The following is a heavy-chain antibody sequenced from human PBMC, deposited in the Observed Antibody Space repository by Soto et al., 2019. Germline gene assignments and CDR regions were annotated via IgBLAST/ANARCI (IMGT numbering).Heavy chain of an antibody. CDR2: ISGSGGGT. D-gene: IGHD3-10*01. J-gene: IGHJ6*03. CDR3: AKDNRGPNYYCHYMYV. CDR1: GFTFSSYA. Sequence: EVQLLESGGGLVQPGGSLRLSCAASGFTFSSYAMSWVRQAPGKGLEWVSTISGSGGGTYYADSVEGRFTISRNNSKNTLYLQMNSLRADDTAVYYCAKDNRGPNYYCHYMYVWGKGTTVTVSS. V-gene: IGHV3-23*01.